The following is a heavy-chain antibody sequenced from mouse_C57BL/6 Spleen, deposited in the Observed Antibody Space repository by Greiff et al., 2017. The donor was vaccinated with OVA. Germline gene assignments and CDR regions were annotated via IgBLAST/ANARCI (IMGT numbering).Heavy chain of an antibody. D-gene: IGHD3-2*02. CDR2: ISYDGSN. CDR1: GYSITSGYY. CDR3: ARDGSGYVPAWFAY. J-gene: IGHJ3*01. Sequence: ESGPGLVKPSQSLSLTCSVTGYSITSGYYWNWIRQFPGNKLEWMGYISYDGSNNYNPSLKNRISITRDTSKNQFFLKLNSVTTEDTATYYCARDGSGYVPAWFAYWGQGTLVTVSA. V-gene: IGHV3-6*01.